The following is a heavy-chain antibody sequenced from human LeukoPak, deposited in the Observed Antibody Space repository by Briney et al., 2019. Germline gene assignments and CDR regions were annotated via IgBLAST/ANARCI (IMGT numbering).Heavy chain of an antibody. CDR1: GFTFSSYW. J-gene: IGHJ6*04. V-gene: IGHV3-74*01. CDR3: ARVWFGELFAALDV. D-gene: IGHD3-10*01. Sequence: GGSLRLSCAASGFTFSSYWMHWVRQAPGKGLVWVSRINSDGSSTSYADSVKGRFTISRDNAKNSLYLQMNSLRAEDTAVYYCARVWFGELFAALDVWGKGTTVTVSS. CDR2: INSDGSST.